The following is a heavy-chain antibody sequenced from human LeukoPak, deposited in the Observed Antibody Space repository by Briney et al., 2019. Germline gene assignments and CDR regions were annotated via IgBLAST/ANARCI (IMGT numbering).Heavy chain of an antibody. D-gene: IGHD2-15*01. CDR1: GLTFSTFA. V-gene: IGHV3-23*01. CDR3: AKQLGYCSDGSCYFPY. J-gene: IGHJ4*02. Sequence: RTGGSLGLSCAALGLTFSTFAMSWSRQAQGKGLEGVSAFSNNGGYTYYADSVQGRFTISRDNSKSTLCLQMNSLRAEDTAVYYCAKQLGYCSDGSCYFPYWGQGTLVTVSS. CDR2: FSNNGGYT.